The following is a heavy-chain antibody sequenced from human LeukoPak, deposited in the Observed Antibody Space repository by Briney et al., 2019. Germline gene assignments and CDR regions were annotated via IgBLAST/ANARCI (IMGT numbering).Heavy chain of an antibody. CDR3: AKDRLLTYYYGSGSLIEY. CDR2: ISGSGGST. J-gene: IGHJ4*02. V-gene: IGHV3-23*01. CDR1: GSTFSSYA. D-gene: IGHD3-10*01. Sequence: GGSLRLSCAAFGSTFSSYAMSWVRQAPGKGLEWVPAISGSGGSTYYADSVKGRFTISRDNSKNTLHLQMNSLRAEDTAVYYCAKDRLLTYYYGSGSLIEYWGQGTLVTASS.